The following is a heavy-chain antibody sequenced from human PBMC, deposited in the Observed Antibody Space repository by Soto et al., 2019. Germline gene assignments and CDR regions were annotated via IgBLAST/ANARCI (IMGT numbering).Heavy chain of an antibody. CDR1: GFTFTTHG. D-gene: IGHD6-13*01. Sequence: QVHLVESGGGVVQPGRSLTLSCEVSGFTFTTHGMHWVRQSPGKGLEWVAGIAYDGSNRNYGDSVKGRFIVSRHNPKKTLYLQMNSLRDEDTAVYFCARDRGGSWTFDYWGQGTLVIVSS. V-gene: IGHV3-30*03. CDR2: IAYDGSNR. CDR3: ARDRGGSWTFDY. J-gene: IGHJ4*02.